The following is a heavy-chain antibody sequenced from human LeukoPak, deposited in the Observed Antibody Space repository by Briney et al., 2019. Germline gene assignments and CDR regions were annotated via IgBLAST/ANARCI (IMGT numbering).Heavy chain of an antibody. CDR1: GGSVSSGSYY. CDR2: IYYSGST. J-gene: IGHJ3*02. Sequence: SEALSLTCTVSGGSVSSGSYYWSWIRQPPGKGLEWIGYIYYSGSTNYNPSLKSRVTISVDTSKNQFSLKLSSVTAADTAVYYCARGHPASGYYYVDAFDIWGQGTMVTVSS. V-gene: IGHV4-61*01. D-gene: IGHD3-22*01. CDR3: ARGHPASGYYYVDAFDI.